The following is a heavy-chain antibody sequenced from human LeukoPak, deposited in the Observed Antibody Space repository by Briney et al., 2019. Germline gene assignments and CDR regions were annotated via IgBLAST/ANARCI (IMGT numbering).Heavy chain of an antibody. V-gene: IGHV4-59*08. CDR2: IYYSGST. Sequence: SETLSLTCTVSGGSISSYYWSWIRQPAGKGLEWIGYIYYSGSTNYNPSLKSRVTISVDTSKNQFSLKLSSVTAADTAVYYCARGYSSGCYGYWGQGTLVTVSS. CDR1: GGSISSYY. CDR3: ARGYSSGCYGY. D-gene: IGHD6-19*01. J-gene: IGHJ4*02.